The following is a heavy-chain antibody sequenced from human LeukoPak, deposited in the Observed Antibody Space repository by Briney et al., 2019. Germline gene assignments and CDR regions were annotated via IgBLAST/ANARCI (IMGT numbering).Heavy chain of an antibody. D-gene: IGHD3-10*02. Sequence: GGSLRLSCAASGFTFSSYAMSWVRQAPGKGLEWVSAINVSGGGTYYADSVKGRFTISRDNSKNTLYLQMNSLRAEDTAVYYCVKDMFGEDPFDYWGQGTLVTVSS. J-gene: IGHJ4*02. V-gene: IGHV3-23*01. CDR3: VKDMFGEDPFDY. CDR2: INVSGGGT. CDR1: GFTFSSYA.